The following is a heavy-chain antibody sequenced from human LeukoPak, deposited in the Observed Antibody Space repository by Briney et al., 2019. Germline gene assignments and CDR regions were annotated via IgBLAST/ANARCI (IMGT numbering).Heavy chain of an antibody. V-gene: IGHV1-3*03. Sequence: ASVKVSCKASGYTFTSYDINWVRQAPGQRLEWMGWINAGNGNTKYSQEFQGRVTITRDTSASTAYMELSSLRSEDMAVYYCARAYDSSGYFFDDAFDIWGQGTMVTVSS. CDR2: INAGNGNT. CDR1: GYTFTSYD. CDR3: ARAYDSSGYFFDDAFDI. J-gene: IGHJ3*02. D-gene: IGHD3-22*01.